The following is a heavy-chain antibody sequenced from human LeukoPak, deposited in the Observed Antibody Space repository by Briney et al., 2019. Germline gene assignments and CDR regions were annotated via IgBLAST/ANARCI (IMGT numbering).Heavy chain of an antibody. D-gene: IGHD4-17*01. CDR2: IHHSGTT. J-gene: IGHJ6*02. CDR1: GGSFSGYY. Sequence: PSETLSLTCAVYGGSFSGYYWSWIRQPPGRGLEWIGNIHHSGTTHYNPSLKSRVTISVDRSKNQFSLNLNSVNAADTAVYYCARDSRFSYGGMDVWGQGTTVTVSS. CDR3: ARDSRFSYGGMDV. V-gene: IGHV4-34*01.